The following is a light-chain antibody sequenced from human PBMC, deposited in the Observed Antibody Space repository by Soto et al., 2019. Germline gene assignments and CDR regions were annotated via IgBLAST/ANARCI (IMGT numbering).Light chain of an antibody. V-gene: IGKV1-9*01. CDR3: QHLSSYPLT. J-gene: IGKJ4*01. Sequence: DILLTQSPSFLSASVGDRVTITCWASQGISSYLAWYQQKPGKAPKLLIYDASTLQSGVPSRFSGSGSGTEFTLTISSLQPEELGTYYCQHLSSYPLTFGGGTKVEI. CDR2: DAS. CDR1: QGISSY.